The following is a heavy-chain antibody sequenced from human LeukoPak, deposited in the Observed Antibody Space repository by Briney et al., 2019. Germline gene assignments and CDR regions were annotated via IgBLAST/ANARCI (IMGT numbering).Heavy chain of an antibody. V-gene: IGHV3-23*01. D-gene: IGHD3-22*01. CDR1: GFTFSSYA. J-gene: IGHJ4*02. CDR3: ATTLDRTYYDSSLVFSDY. Sequence: GGSLRLSCAASGFTFSSYAMSWVRQAPGKGLEWVSAISGSGGSTYYADSVKGRFTISRDNSKNTLYLQMNSLRAEDTAVYYCATTLDRTYYDSSLVFSDYWGQGTLVTVSS. CDR2: ISGSGGST.